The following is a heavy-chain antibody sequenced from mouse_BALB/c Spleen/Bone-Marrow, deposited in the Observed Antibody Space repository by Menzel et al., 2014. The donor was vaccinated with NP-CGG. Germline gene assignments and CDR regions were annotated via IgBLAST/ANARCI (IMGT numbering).Heavy chain of an antibody. D-gene: IGHD4-1*01. CDR2: ITNGGGST. CDR3: ATLNGTSY. Sequence: EVKLMESGGGLVQPGGSLKLSCAASGFPFSSYTMSWVRQTPEKRLEWVAFITNGGGSTYYPDTLKGRFTISRDDAKNTLYLQMTSLKSEDTAMYYFATLNGTSYWGQGTLVTVSS. J-gene: IGHJ3*01. V-gene: IGHV5-12-2*01. CDR1: GFPFSSYT.